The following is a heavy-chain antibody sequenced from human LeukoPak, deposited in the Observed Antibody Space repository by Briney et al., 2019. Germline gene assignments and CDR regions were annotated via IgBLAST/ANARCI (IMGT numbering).Heavy chain of an antibody. CDR2: IYTSGST. J-gene: IGHJ2*01. CDR1: GGSISSYY. Sequence: SETLSLTCTVSGGSISSYYWRWIRQPAGKGLEWIGRIYTSGSTNYNPSLKSRVTMSVDTSKNQFSLKLSSVTAADTAVYYCARELSIAVAGTWYFDLWGRGTLVTVSS. D-gene: IGHD6-19*01. V-gene: IGHV4-4*07. CDR3: ARELSIAVAGTWYFDL.